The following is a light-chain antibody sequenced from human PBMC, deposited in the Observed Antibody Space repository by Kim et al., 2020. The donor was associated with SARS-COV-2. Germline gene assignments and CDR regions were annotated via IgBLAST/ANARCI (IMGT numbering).Light chain of an antibody. CDR3: QQYTYWTL. Sequence: ELVMTQSPATLSVSPGERVTLSCRASQSVDINVAWYQQRPGQAPRLLIYAASTRAIGIPDRFSGSGSATEFTLTISSLQSEDFGIYFCQQYTYWTLFGGGTKVDIK. J-gene: IGKJ4*02. V-gene: IGKV3-15*01. CDR2: AAS. CDR1: QSVDIN.